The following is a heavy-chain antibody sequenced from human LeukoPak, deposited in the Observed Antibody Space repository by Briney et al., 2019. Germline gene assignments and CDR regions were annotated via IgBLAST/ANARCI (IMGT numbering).Heavy chain of an antibody. D-gene: IGHD3-16*01. J-gene: IGHJ6*02. CDR2: ISGSGGST. V-gene: IGHV3-23*01. CDR1: GFTFSSYA. CDR3: ANLRDYYYCGMDV. Sequence: GGSLRLSCAASGFTFSSYAMSWVRQAPGKGLEWVSAISGSGGSTYYADSVKGRFTISRDNSKNTLYLQMNSLRAEDTAVYYCANLRDYYYCGMDVWGQGTTVTVSS.